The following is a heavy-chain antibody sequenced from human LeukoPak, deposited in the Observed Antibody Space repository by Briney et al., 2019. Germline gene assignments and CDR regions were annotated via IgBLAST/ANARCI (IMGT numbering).Heavy chain of an antibody. CDR3: ARGGECGSCDGFDM. V-gene: IGHV4-34*01. CDR2: INHSGST. Sequence: SETLSLTCAVNGGSFSGYYWIWIRQRPGKGLEWIGEINHSGSTNYNPSLKSRVTISVDTSKNQFSLKLNSVTAADTAVYYCARGGECGSCDGFDMWGQGIMVTVSS. CDR1: GGSFSGYY. D-gene: IGHD2-15*01. J-gene: IGHJ3*02.